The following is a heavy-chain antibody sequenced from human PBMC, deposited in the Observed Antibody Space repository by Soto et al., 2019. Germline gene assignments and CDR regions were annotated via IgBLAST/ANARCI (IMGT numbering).Heavy chain of an antibody. D-gene: IGHD6-19*01. CDR1: GFTFSSYA. Sequence: GGSLRLSCAASGFTFSSYAMSWVRQAPGKGLEWVSAISGSGGSTYYADSVKGRFTISRDNSKNTPYLQMNSLRAEDTAVYYCAKARTRIAVAVRAEFDYWGQGTLVTVSS. CDR3: AKARTRIAVAVRAEFDY. J-gene: IGHJ4*02. CDR2: ISGSGGST. V-gene: IGHV3-23*01.